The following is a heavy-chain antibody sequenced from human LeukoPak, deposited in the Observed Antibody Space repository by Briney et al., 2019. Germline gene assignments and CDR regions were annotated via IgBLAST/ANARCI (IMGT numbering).Heavy chain of an antibody. D-gene: IGHD6-13*01. V-gene: IGHV4-59*08. CDR1: GGSISSNY. Sequence: SETLSLTCTVSGGSISSNYWSWIRQPPGKGLEWIGHIYYSGSTNYNPSLKSRVTISVDTSKNQFSLKLSSVTAADTAVYYCARHGGAAADRWFDPWGQGTLVVVSS. CDR3: ARHGGAAADRWFDP. CDR2: IYYSGST. J-gene: IGHJ5*02.